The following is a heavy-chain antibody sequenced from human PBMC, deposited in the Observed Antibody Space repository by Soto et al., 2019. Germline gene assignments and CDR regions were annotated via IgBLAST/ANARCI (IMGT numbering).Heavy chain of an antibody. D-gene: IGHD3-9*01. V-gene: IGHV3-9*01. CDR3: AKGVDYDILTYFDY. CDR1: GFTFDDYA. Sequence: PGGSLRLSCAASGFTFDDYAMHWVRQAPGKGLEWVSGISWNSGSIGYADSVKGRFTISRDNAKNSLYLQMNSLRAEDTALYYCAKGVDYDILTYFDYWGQGTLVTVSS. J-gene: IGHJ4*02. CDR2: ISWNSGSI.